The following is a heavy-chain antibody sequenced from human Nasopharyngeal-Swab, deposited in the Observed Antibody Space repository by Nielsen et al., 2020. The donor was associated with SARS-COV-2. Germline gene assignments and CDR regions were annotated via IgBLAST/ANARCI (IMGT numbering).Heavy chain of an antibody. CDR2: AGGNDGST. J-gene: IGHJ4*02. CDR1: GSRFSDFA. D-gene: IGHD6-19*01. CDR3: TKKYRTRGWYVGLDY. Sequence: GASLMISWADSGSRFSDFAMSWVRQAPGKGLEWVSAAGGNDGSTFYADSVRGRFTISRHNSKNTLYLQMNSLRAEDTALYYCTKKYRTRGWYVGLDYWGQGTQVTVSS. V-gene: IGHV3-23*01.